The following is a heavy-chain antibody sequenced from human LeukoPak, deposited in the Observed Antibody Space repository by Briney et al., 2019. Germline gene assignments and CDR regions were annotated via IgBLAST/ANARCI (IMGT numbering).Heavy chain of an antibody. CDR2: ITSRSTYL. V-gene: IGHV3-21*04. CDR3: AKSGTA. CDR1: GFNFSSYT. Sequence: PGGSLRLSCAASGFASGFNFSSYTMNWVRQAPGKGLEWISSITSRSTYLYYAASVKGRFTISRDNARHSLFLQMNSLRAEDTAVYYCAKSGTAWGQGTLVTVSS. D-gene: IGHD3-10*01. J-gene: IGHJ4*02.